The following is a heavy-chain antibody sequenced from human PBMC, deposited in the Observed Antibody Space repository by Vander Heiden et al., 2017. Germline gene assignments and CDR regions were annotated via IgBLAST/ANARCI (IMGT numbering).Heavy chain of an antibody. CDR2: IYSGGST. CDR1: GFTVSSNY. D-gene: IGHD3-9*01. CDR3: ARDRVSYYDILTGYYYYYGMDV. V-gene: IGHV3-53*01. J-gene: IGHJ6*02. Sequence: EVQLVESGGGLIQPGGSLRPSCAASGFTVSSNYMSWVRQAPGKGLEWVSVIYSGGSTYYADSVKGRFTISRDNSKNTLYLQMNSLRAEDTAVYYCARDRVSYYDILTGYYYYYGMDVWGQGTTVTVSS.